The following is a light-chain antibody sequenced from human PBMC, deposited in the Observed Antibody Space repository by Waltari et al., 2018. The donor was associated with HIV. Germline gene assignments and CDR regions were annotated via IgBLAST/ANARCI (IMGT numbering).Light chain of an antibody. CDR3: QQRSNWPPSLA. Sequence: EIVLTQSPATLSLSPGERATLSCRASQSVSSYFAWYQQKPGQAPRLLIYDTSNRATGIPARFSGSGSGTDFTLTISRLKPEDFAVYYCQQRSNWPPSLAFGGGTKVEIK. J-gene: IGKJ4*01. CDR1: QSVSSY. CDR2: DTS. V-gene: IGKV3-11*01.